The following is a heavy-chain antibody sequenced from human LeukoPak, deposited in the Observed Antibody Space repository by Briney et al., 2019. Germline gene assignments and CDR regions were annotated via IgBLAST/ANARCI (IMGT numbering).Heavy chain of an antibody. J-gene: IGHJ4*02. CDR1: PVTFGTSA. CDR3: ARAPGGTQASSGYFDY. Sequence: GGSLRLSCVGSPVTFGTSAMSWVRQAPGKGLEWVSVIYSDGRTYYADSVKGRFTISRDNSKNTLYLQMNSLRAEDTAVYYCARAPGGTQASSGYFDYWGQGTLVTVSS. V-gene: IGHV3-53*01. D-gene: IGHD3-22*01. CDR2: IYSDGRT.